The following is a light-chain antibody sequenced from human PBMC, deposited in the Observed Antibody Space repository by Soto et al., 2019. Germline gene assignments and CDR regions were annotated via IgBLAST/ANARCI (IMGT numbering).Light chain of an antibody. Sequence: QSALTQPPSASGSPGQSVTISCTGTSSDVGGYNHVSWYQHHPGKAPKLMIYEVTKRPSGVPDRFSGSKSANTASLTVSGLQAEDEADYYCSSYAGSNNLIFGGGTKLTVL. CDR1: SSDVGGYNH. CDR2: EVT. CDR3: SSYAGSNNLI. V-gene: IGLV2-8*01. J-gene: IGLJ2*01.